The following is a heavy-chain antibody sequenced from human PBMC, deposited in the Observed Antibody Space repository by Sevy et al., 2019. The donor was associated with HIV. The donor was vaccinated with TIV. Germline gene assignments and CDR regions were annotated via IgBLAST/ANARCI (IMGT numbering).Heavy chain of an antibody. J-gene: IGHJ1*01. Sequence: GGSLRLSCKASGFNFNNYAMSWVRQAPGKGLEWVSTISGSGVRTYTAESVRGRLTISRDNSKRTVYLQMNSLRGDDTAIYYCAKDPYSSGEYFQKWGQGARVTVSS. CDR1: GFNFNNYA. V-gene: IGHV3-23*01. CDR2: ISGSGVRT. CDR3: AKDPYSSGEYFQK. D-gene: IGHD3-22*01.